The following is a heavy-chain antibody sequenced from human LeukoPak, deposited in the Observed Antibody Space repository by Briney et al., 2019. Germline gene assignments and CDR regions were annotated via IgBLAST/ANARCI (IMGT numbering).Heavy chain of an antibody. CDR3: ARDLLNEGNHLDY. J-gene: IGHJ4*02. CDR2: IYYSGST. Sequence: SETLSLTCTVSGGSISSGDYYWSWIRQPPGKGLEWIGYIYYSGSTYYNPSLKSRVTVSVDTSKNQFSLKLSSVTAADTAVYYCARDLLNEGNHLDYWGQGTLVTVSS. V-gene: IGHV4-30-4*01. D-gene: IGHD4-23*01. CDR1: GGSISSGDYY.